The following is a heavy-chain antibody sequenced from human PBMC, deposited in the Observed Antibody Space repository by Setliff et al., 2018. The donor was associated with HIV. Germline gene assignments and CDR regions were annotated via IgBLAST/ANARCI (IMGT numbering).Heavy chain of an antibody. V-gene: IGHV1-3*01. CDR3: ARGVIRGVISQGGLDY. CDR2: INAVNGKT. D-gene: IGHD3-10*01. Sequence: ASVKVSCKASGFTFTTYAVHWVRQAPGQRPEWMGWINAVNGKTRYPQRFEARVTITMDTGASTAYMELNSLRSEDSAVYYCARGVIRGVISQGGLDYWGPGTLVTVS. J-gene: IGHJ4*02. CDR1: GFTFTTYA.